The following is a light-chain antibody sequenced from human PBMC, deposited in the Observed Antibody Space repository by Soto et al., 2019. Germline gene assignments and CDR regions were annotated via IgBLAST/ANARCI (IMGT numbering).Light chain of an antibody. V-gene: IGKV3-20*01. CDR3: QQYSSSPT. CDR1: QSVSSNY. Sequence: EIVLTQSPGTLSLSPGERATLSCRSSQSVSSNYLAWYQQKPDQAPRLVIYDVSGRATGIPDRFSGSGSGTDFTLTISRLEPEDFAVYYCQQYSSSPTFVQGTKVEIK. J-gene: IGKJ1*01. CDR2: DVS.